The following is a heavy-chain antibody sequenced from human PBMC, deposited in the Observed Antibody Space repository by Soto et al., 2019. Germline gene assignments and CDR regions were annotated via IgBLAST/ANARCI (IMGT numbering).Heavy chain of an antibody. J-gene: IGHJ3*01. CDR3: ARGSPVLRFLKWLLIAVFDF. V-gene: IGHV1-18*01. CDR2: ISAYNGNT. CDR1: GYTFTSYG. Sequence: ASVKVSCKASGYTFTSYGISWVRQAPGQGLEWMGWISAYNGNTNYAQKLQGRVTMTTDTSTSTAYMELRSLRSDDTAVYYCARGSPVLRFLKWLLIAVFDFWGKGTMVPVSS. D-gene: IGHD3-3*01.